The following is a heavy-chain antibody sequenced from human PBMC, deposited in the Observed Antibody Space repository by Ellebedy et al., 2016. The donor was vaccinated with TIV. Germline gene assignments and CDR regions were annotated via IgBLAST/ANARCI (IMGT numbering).Heavy chain of an antibody. J-gene: IGHJ4*02. D-gene: IGHD1-1*01. CDR3: TKDGSGTMNF. V-gene: IGHV3-7*01. Sequence: GESLKISCAVSGFTFSTSWMRWVRQARGHGLEWVANMNGDGNERYYVDSVEGRFTISRDNTRNSLYLQMNSLRADDTAVYYCTKDGSGTMNFWGQGTLVTVSS. CDR1: GFTFSTSW. CDR2: MNGDGNER.